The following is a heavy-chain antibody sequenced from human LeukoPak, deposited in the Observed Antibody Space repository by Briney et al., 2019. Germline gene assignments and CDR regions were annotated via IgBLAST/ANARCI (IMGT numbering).Heavy chain of an antibody. CDR1: GYTFTSYY. CDR2: INPSGGST. V-gene: IGHV1-46*01. CDR3: ASHTPLGYYYYMDV. J-gene: IGHJ6*03. D-gene: IGHD5-18*01. Sequence: ASVKVSCKASGYTFTSYYMHWVRQAPGQGLEWMGIINPSGGSTSYAQKFQGRVTMTRDMSTSRVYMELSSLRSEDTAVYYCASHTPLGYYYYMDVWGKGTTVTVSS.